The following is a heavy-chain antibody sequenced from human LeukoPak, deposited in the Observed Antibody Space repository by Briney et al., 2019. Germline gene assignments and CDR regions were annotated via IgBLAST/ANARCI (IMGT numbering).Heavy chain of an antibody. Sequence: GGFLRLSCAASGFTFSSYAMSWVRQAPGKGLEWVSAISADASSTYYADSVEGRFTISRYNSKNTLYLQMNSLRADDTAVYYCARGAYGDYDDWGQGTLVTVSS. CDR2: ISADASST. J-gene: IGHJ4*02. D-gene: IGHD4-17*01. CDR1: GFTFSSYA. CDR3: ARGAYGDYDD. V-gene: IGHV3-23*01.